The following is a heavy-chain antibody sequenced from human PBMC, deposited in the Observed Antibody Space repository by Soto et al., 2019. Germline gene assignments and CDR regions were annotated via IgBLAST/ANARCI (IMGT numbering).Heavy chain of an antibody. CDR2: IIPILGIA. CDR3: ARGQGYYGMDV. CDR1: GGTFSSYT. V-gene: IGHV1-69*02. Sequence: QVQLVQSGAEVKKPGSSVKVSCKASGGTFSSYTISWVRQAPGQGLEWMGRIIPILGIANYAQKFEGRVTITADKSTSTAYMELSSLRSEDTAVYYCARGQGYYGMDVWGQGTTVTVSS. J-gene: IGHJ6*02.